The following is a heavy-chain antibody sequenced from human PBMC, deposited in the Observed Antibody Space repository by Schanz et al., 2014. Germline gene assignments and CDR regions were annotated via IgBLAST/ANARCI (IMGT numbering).Heavy chain of an antibody. CDR2: ISDYNADT. J-gene: IGHJ1*01. CDR3: AGATYSSSWYGGSEYFQH. CDR1: GYTFTSYG. D-gene: IGHD6-13*01. V-gene: IGHV1-18*04. Sequence: QVQLVQSGAEVKKPGASVKVSCKASGYTFTSYGISWVRQAPGQGPEWTGWISDYNADTKYAQKVQGRVTMTTDTSTSTAYMELRSLRSDDTAVYYCAGATYSSSWYGGSEYFQHWGQGTLVTVSS.